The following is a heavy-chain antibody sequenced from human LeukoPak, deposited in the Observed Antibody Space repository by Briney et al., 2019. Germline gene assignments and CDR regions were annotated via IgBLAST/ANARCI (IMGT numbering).Heavy chain of an antibody. CDR1: GGSISNITNSNW. V-gene: IGHV4-4*02. CDR2: IYHSGST. CDR3: ARDSGAVEATGVGFDY. J-gene: IGHJ4*02. Sequence: SETLSLTCAVSGGSISNITNSNWWSWVRQPPGKGLEWIGEIYHSGSTNYNPSLKSRVTISVDKSKNQFSLKLSSVTAADTAVYYCARDSGAVEATGVGFDYWGQGTLVTVSS. D-gene: IGHD1-26*01.